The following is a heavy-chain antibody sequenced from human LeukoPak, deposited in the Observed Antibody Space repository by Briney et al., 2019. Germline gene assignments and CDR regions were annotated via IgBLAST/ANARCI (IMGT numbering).Heavy chain of an antibody. V-gene: IGHV1-69*05. CDR2: IIPIFGTA. J-gene: IGHJ4*02. Sequence: ASVKVSCKASGGTFISYAISWVRQAPGQGLEWMGRIIPIFGTANYAQKFQGRVTITTDESTSTAYMELSSLRSEDTAVYYCARGQDWAAAGTGYYFDYWGQGTLVIVSS. CDR3: ARGQDWAAAGTGYYFDY. D-gene: IGHD6-13*01. CDR1: GGTFISYA.